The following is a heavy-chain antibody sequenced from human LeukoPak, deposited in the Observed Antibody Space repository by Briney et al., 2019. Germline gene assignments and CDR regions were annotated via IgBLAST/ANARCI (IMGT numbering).Heavy chain of an antibody. Sequence: ASVKVSCKASGGTFGSYAISWVRQAPGQGLEWMGRIIPILGIANYAQKFQGRVTITAGKSTSTAYMELSSLRSEDTAVYYCASSPSRIQLWLNDYYGMDVWGQGTTVTVSS. D-gene: IGHD5-18*01. J-gene: IGHJ6*02. CDR1: GGTFGSYA. CDR3: ASSPSRIQLWLNDYYGMDV. CDR2: IIPILGIA. V-gene: IGHV1-69*04.